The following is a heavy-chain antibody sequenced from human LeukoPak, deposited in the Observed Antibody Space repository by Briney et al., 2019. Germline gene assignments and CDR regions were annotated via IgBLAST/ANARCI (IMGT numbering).Heavy chain of an antibody. D-gene: IGHD3-10*01. CDR1: GFTFSGFS. CDR3: ARAGSHWHYVY. CDR2: IKQDGSER. Sequence: GSLRLSCAASGFTFSGFSMSWVRQSPTKGLEWVANIKQDGSERYYVDSVKGRFTISRGNAKNSLSLQMNNLRVEDTAVYYCARAGSHWHYVYWGQGTVVTVSS. J-gene: IGHJ4*02. V-gene: IGHV3-7*01.